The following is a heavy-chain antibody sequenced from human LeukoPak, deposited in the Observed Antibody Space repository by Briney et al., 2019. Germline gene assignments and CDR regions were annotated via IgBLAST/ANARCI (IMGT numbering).Heavy chain of an antibody. CDR2: IYYSGST. V-gene: IGHV4-31*03. CDR1: GGSISSGGYY. J-gene: IGHJ4*01. D-gene: IGHD3-22*01. Sequence: PSQTLSLTCTVSGGSISSGGYYWSWIRQHPGKGLEWIGYIYYSGSTYYNPSLKSRVTISVDTSKNQFSLKLSSVTAADTAVYYCARYYDSSGYFDYWGQEPWSPSPQ. CDR3: ARYYDSSGYFDY.